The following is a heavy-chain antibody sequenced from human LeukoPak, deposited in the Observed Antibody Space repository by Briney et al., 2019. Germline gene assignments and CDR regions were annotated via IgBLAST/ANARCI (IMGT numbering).Heavy chain of an antibody. CDR3: ARDQMAGVFDY. V-gene: IGHV4-34*01. Sequence: SETLSLTCAVYGGSFSGYYWSWIRQPPGKGLEWIGEINHSGSTNYNPSLKSRVTMSVDTSKNQFSLKLSSVTAADTAVYYCARDQMAGVFDYWGQGTLVTVSS. D-gene: IGHD5-24*01. CDR1: GGSFSGYY. CDR2: INHSGST. J-gene: IGHJ4*02.